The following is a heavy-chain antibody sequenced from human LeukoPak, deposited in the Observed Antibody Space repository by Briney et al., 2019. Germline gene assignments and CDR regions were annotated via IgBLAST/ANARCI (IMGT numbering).Heavy chain of an antibody. CDR2: IRSSGSTI. D-gene: IGHD2-2*01. V-gene: IGHV3-11*04. CDR3: ARVDCSSTSCYEFDY. J-gene: IGHJ4*02. Sequence: GGSLRLSCAASGFTFSDYYMSWIRQTPGKGLEWVSYIRSSGSTIYYADSVKGRFTISRDNAKNSLYLQMNSLRAEDTAVYYYARVDCSSTSCYEFDYWGQGTLVTVSS. CDR1: GFTFSDYY.